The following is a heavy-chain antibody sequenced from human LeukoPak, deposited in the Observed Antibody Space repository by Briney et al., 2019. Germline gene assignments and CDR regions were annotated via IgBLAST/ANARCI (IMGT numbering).Heavy chain of an antibody. V-gene: IGHV3-21*01. J-gene: IGHJ4*02. D-gene: IGHD3-16*01. Sequence: GGSLRLSCAASGFTFSSYSMNSVRQAPGKGLEWVSSISSSSSYIYYADSVKGRFTISRDNAKNSLYLQMNSLRAEDTAVYYCARDRGKGVDYWGQGTLVTVSS. CDR1: GFTFSSYS. CDR3: ARDRGKGVDY. CDR2: ISSSSSYI.